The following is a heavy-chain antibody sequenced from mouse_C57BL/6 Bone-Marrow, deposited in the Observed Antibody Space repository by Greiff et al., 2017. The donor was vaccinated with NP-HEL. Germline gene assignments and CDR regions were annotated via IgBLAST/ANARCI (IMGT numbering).Heavy chain of an antibody. D-gene: IGHD2-2*01. Sequence: EVKLVESGGGLVKPGGSLKLSCAASGFTFSSYAMSWVRQTPEKRLEWVATISDGGSYTYYPDNVKGRFTISRDNAKNNLYLQMSHLKSEDTAMYYCAREWLRYFDYWGQGTTLTVSS. V-gene: IGHV5-4*01. CDR2: ISDGGSYT. J-gene: IGHJ2*01. CDR1: GFTFSSYA. CDR3: AREWLRYFDY.